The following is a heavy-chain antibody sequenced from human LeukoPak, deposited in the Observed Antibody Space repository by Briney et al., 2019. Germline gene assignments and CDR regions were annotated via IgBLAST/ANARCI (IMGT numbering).Heavy chain of an antibody. CDR1: GFTFDDYA. V-gene: IGHV3-9*01. J-gene: IGHJ4*02. Sequence: GGPLRLSCAASGFTFDDYAMHWVRQAPGKGLEWVSGISWNSGSIGYADSVKGRFTISRDNDKNSLYLQMNSLRAEDTAVYYCAKDINYYGSGWGYFDYWGQGTLVTVSS. CDR2: ISWNSGSI. D-gene: IGHD3-10*01. CDR3: AKDINYYGSGWGYFDY.